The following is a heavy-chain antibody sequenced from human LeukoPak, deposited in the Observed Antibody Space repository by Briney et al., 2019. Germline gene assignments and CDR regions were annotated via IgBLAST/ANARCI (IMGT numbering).Heavy chain of an antibody. J-gene: IGHJ4*02. Sequence: GGSLRLSCAASGFTFSNYWMHWVRQAPWKGLVWVSRVNTDGSSTNYADSVKGRFTISRDNAKNTLYLQMNSLRAEDTAVYYCARDLGSITIFGVVTPYYCDYWGQGTLVTVSS. CDR2: VNTDGSST. CDR3: ARDLGSITIFGVVTPYYCDY. D-gene: IGHD3-3*01. CDR1: GFTFSNYW. V-gene: IGHV3-74*01.